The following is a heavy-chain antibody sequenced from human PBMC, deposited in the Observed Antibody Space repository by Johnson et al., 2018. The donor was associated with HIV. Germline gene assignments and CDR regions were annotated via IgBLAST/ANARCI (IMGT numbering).Heavy chain of an antibody. D-gene: IGHD3-22*01. Sequence: QMQLVESGGGLVQPGGSLRLSCAASGFTVSSNYMTWVRQAPGKGLEWVAVISYDGSNKYYADSVKGRFTISRDNSKNTLYLQMNSLRAEDTAVYYCARSQTMIVDGADAFDIWGQGTLVTVSS. V-gene: IGHV3-30-3*01. CDR2: ISYDGSNK. CDR3: ARSQTMIVDGADAFDI. J-gene: IGHJ3*02. CDR1: GFTVSSNY.